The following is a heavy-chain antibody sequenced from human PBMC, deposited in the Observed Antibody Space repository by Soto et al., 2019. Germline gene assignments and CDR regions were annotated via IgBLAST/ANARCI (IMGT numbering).Heavy chain of an antibody. D-gene: IGHD3-9*01. J-gene: IGHJ4*02. V-gene: IGHV3-23*01. CDR3: AKTESFNGYYNAFDS. CDR1: GFSFAGYA. Sequence: GGSLRLSCAASGFSFAGYAVAWVRQAPGKGLEWVSTVSGGGGSTYYADFVKGRFTISRDNSGNTVYLQMNSLNAGDTALYYCAKTESFNGYYNAFDSWGQGTRVTVSS. CDR2: VSGGGGST.